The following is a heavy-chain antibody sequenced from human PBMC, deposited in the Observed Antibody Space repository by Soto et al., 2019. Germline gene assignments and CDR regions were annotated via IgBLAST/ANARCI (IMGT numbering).Heavy chain of an antibody. CDR3: VRHWLATRECEN. D-gene: IGHD1-26*01. V-gene: IGHV3-21*01. J-gene: IGHJ4*02. CDR1: GFTFSSYS. Sequence: GGSLRLSCAASGFTFSSYSMNLVRQAPGKGLEWVSSLSSSSGHIYYADSVKGRFTISRDNAKNSLYLQMNRLRAEDTAVYYCVRHWLATRECENRGQGTLVTASS. CDR2: LSSSSGHI.